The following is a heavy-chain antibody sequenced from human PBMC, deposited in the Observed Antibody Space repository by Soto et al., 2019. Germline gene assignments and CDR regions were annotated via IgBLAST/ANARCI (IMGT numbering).Heavy chain of an antibody. CDR2: INHSGST. D-gene: IGHD3-3*02. V-gene: IGHV4-34*01. Sequence: SETLSLTCAVYGGSFSGYYWSWIRQPPGKGLEWIGEINHSGSTNYNPSLKSRVTISVDTSKNQFSLKLSSVTAADTAVYYCVSSKIAFYNRFYPRSQGTLVTVSS. CDR1: GGSFSGYY. CDR3: VSSKIAFYNRFYP. J-gene: IGHJ5*02.